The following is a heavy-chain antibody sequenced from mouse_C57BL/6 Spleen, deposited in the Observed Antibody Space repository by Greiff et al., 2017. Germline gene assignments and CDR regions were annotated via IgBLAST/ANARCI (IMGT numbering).Heavy chain of an antibody. CDR3: AVYYDYDGRFAY. D-gene: IGHD2-4*01. Sequence: VQLQQSGAELVKPGASVKLSCTASGFNIKDYYMHWVKQRTEQGLEWIGRIDPEDGETKDAPKFQGKATITADTSSNTAYLQLSSLTSEDTAVYYCAVYYDYDGRFAYWGQGTLVTVSA. CDR2: IDPEDGET. V-gene: IGHV14-2*01. CDR1: GFNIKDYY. J-gene: IGHJ3*01.